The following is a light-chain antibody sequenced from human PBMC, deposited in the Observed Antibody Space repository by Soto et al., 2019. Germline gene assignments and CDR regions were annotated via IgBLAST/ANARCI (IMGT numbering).Light chain of an antibody. J-gene: IGKJ1*01. CDR1: QSVSNN. V-gene: IGKV3-15*01. CDR3: QQYSNWPLWT. CDR2: DAS. Sequence: ILMTQSPAILSVSPGERATLSCRASQSVSNNLAWYQQKPGQAPRLLIYDASTRTTGIPARFIGSGSGTDFPLTISRLQSEDFAVYYCQQYSNWPLWTFGPGTKVEIK.